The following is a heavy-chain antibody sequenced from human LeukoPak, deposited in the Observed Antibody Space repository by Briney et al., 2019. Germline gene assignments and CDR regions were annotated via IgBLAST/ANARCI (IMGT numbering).Heavy chain of an antibody. CDR3: VKVNSAWSGGTYYFDY. V-gene: IGHV3-23*01. D-gene: IGHD6-19*01. CDR1: GFTFNYYA. CDR2: LSASAITT. J-gene: IGHJ4*02. Sequence: GGSLRLSCAASGFTFNYYAMSWVRQAPGKGLEWVSSLSASAITTYYAASVKGRFTISRDNFKNTLSLQMNSLRAEDTAVYYCVKVNSAWSGGTYYFDYWGQGTLVTVSS.